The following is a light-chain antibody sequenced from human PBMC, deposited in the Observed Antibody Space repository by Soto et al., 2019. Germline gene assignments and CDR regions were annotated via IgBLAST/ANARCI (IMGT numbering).Light chain of an antibody. Sequence: QPVLTQSPSASASLGASVRLTCTLTTGHSSYAIAWHQQQPEKGPRYLMKLNSDGSHSRGDGIPDRFSGSSSGAERYLTISSLQSDDEADYYCQTWGTGMVFGGGTKVTVL. CDR3: QTWGTGMV. CDR2: LNSDGSH. V-gene: IGLV4-69*01. J-gene: IGLJ3*02. CDR1: TGHSSYA.